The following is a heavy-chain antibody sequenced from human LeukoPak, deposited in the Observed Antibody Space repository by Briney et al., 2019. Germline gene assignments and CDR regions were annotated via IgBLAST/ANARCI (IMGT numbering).Heavy chain of an antibody. CDR3: ASYRGYSGYDAPSYFDS. D-gene: IGHD5-12*01. Sequence: SETLSLTCTVSGDSISSNSYYWGWVRQPPGRGREWLACIYFTGSTYYNPSLKSRVTISTDTSKNQLSLRLSSVTAADTAVYYCASYRGYSGYDAPSYFDSWGQGTLVTVSS. J-gene: IGHJ4*02. CDR2: IYFTGST. CDR1: GDSISSNSYY. V-gene: IGHV4-39*01.